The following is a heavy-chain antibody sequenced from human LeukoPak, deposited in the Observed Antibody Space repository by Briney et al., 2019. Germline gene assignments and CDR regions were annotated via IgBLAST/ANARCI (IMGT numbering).Heavy chain of an antibody. J-gene: IGHJ5*02. CDR3: ARDGEVLSSSWFWFDP. CDR2: IYYSGST. D-gene: IGHD6-13*01. CDR1: GGSMTNSTYY. V-gene: IGHV4-39*07. Sequence: SETLSLTCTVSGGSMTNSTYYWGWIRQPPGKGLEWIGSIYYSGSTYYNPSFKSRVTISVDTSKNQFSLKLSSVTAADTAVYYCARDGEVLSSSWFWFDPWGQGTLVTVSS.